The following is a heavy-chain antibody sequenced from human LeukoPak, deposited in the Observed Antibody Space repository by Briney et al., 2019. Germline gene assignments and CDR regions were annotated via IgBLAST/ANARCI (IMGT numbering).Heavy chain of an antibody. CDR1: GGSISSYY. CDR2: IYTSGST. D-gene: IGHD3-22*01. V-gene: IGHV4-4*07. CDR3: TRAASSGPLFTYHMDV. J-gene: IGHJ6*03. Sequence: SETLSLTCTVSGGSISSYYWSWIRQPAGKGLEWIGRIYTSGSTNYNPSLKSRVTMSVDTSKNQFSLKLTSVTAADTAVYYCTRAASSGPLFTYHMDVWGKGTTVTVSS.